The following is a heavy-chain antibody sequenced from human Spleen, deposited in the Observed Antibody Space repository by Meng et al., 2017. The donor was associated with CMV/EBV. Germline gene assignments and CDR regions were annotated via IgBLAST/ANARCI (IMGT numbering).Heavy chain of an antibody. Sequence: SCAASGFIFSGSAIHWFRQASGKGLEWVGRIKSKAHRYATAYGASVKGNFTISRDDSKNTAYLQMNSLKTEDTAVYYCTRGEYSSGDYWGQGTLVTVSS. CDR3: TRGEYSSGDY. D-gene: IGHD6-25*01. V-gene: IGHV3-73*01. CDR2: IKSKAHRYAT. CDR1: GFIFSGSA. J-gene: IGHJ4*02.